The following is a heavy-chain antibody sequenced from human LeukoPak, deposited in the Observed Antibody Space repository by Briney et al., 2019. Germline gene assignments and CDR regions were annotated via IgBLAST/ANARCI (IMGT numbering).Heavy chain of an antibody. Sequence: PSETLSLTCAVSGGSISSSNWWSWVRQPPGKGLEWIGEIYHSGSTNYNPSLKSRVTISVDKSKNQFSLKLTSVTAADTAVYYCARSEIQTGYRYAYWGQGTLVTVSS. CDR1: GGSISSSNW. CDR2: IYHSGST. J-gene: IGHJ4*02. CDR3: ARSEIQTGYRYAY. V-gene: IGHV4-4*02. D-gene: IGHD5-18*01.